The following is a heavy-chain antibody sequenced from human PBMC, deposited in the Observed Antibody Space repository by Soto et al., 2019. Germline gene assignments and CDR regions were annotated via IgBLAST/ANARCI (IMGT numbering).Heavy chain of an antibody. D-gene: IGHD3-10*01. CDR3: ARVRFGQWGYAIDG. CDR1: GITFSDCY. V-gene: IGHV3-11*01. CDR2: MSSSGDSI. Sequence: QVQLVESGGGLVKPGGSLRLSCAASGITFSDCYMNWIRQAPGKGLEWVSYMSSSGDSISYAGSVRGRFTVSRDNAKNSLYMAMNSLRAEDTAMYYCARVRFGQWGYAIDGWGQGTTVTVSS. J-gene: IGHJ6*02.